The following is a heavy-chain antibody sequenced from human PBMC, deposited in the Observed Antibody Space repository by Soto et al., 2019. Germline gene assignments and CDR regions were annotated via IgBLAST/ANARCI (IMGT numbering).Heavy chain of an antibody. CDR1: GGSISSSSYY. CDR3: ARLGIAARPV. Sequence: SEALSLTCTVSGGSISSSSYYWVWIRQPPGKGLEWIGSIYYSGSTHYNPSLNSRLTISEATSKNQYSLKLSSVTAADPAMYYCARLGIAARPVWGQGTTVTVSS. D-gene: IGHD6-6*01. J-gene: IGHJ6*02. CDR2: IYYSGST. V-gene: IGHV4-39*01.